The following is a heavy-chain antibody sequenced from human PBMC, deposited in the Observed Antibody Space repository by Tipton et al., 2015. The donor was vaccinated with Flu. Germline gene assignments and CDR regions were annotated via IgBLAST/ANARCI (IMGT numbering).Heavy chain of an antibody. D-gene: IGHD5/OR15-5a*01. Sequence: TLSLTCTIYGDSISSRYYWGWIRQPPGKGLEWIGNIYRTGSTYHNPSLRSRVTMSVDTSNNQFSLKVTSLTAADTAVYYCARGDVSANAYLDSWGRGTLVTVSS. J-gene: IGHJ4*02. V-gene: IGHV4-38-2*02. CDR3: ARGDVSANAYLDS. CDR2: IYRTGST. CDR1: GDSISSRYY.